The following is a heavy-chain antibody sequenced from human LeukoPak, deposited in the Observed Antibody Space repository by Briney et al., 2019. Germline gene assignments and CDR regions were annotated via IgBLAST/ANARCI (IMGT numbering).Heavy chain of an antibody. J-gene: IGHJ6*03. V-gene: IGHV3-48*04. D-gene: IGHD6-6*01. CDR2: ITSSSSTI. CDR1: GFTFSSYT. Sequence: GGSLRLSCAASGFTFSSYTMNWVRQAPGKGLEWVSYITSSSSTIYYADSVKGRFTISRDNAKNSLYLQMNSLRAEDTALYHCARGGPYSSSPGYYYYMDVWGKGTTVTVSS. CDR3: ARGGPYSSSPGYYYYMDV.